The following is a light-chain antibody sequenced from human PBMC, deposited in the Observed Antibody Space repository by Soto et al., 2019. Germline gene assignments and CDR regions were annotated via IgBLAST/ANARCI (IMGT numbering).Light chain of an antibody. CDR3: CSCVSGSPFDVL. CDR1: DGSIASSY. CDR2: EDN. Sequence: NFMLTQPHSVSDSPGKTVTISCTGNDGSIASSYVQWYQQRPGSAPTIVIFEDNQRPSEVPDRFSGSKSGNTASLTISGLQAEDEADYYCCSCVSGSPFDVLFGGGTKVTVL. V-gene: IGLV6-57*02. J-gene: IGLJ3*02.